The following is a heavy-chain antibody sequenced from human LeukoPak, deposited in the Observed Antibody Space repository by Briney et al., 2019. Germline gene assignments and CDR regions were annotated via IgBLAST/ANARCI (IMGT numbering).Heavy chain of an antibody. Sequence: GASVKVSCKASGYTFTSYAMNWVRQAPGQGLEWMGWINTNTGNPTYAQGFTGRFVFSLDTSVSTAYLQISSLKAEDTAVYYCARDLLTGYYPRGYYYGMDVWGQGTTVTAS. J-gene: IGHJ6*02. CDR2: INTNTGNP. D-gene: IGHD3-9*01. CDR3: ARDLLTGYYPRGYYYGMDV. CDR1: GYTFTSYA. V-gene: IGHV7-4-1*02.